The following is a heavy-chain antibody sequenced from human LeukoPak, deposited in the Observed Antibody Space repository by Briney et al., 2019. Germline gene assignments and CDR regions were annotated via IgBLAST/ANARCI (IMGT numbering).Heavy chain of an antibody. J-gene: IGHJ6*03. D-gene: IGHD6-6*01. CDR3: ARAVCPTVKFCNSSYFMDV. CDR2: INWNGAST. V-gene: IGHV3-20*04. Sequence: GGSLRLSCAASGFSFDDLGMTWVRQVPGKGLEWAAGINWNGASTGYADSVRGRFTISRDNAKNSLYLQMNSLRVEDTALYYCARAVCPTVKFCNSSYFMDVWGKGTTVNVS. CDR1: GFSFDDLG.